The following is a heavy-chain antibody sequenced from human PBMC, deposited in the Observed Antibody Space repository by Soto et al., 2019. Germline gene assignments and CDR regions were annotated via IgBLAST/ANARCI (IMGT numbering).Heavy chain of an antibody. CDR3: ARATYDSSTYYLDY. CDR1: GASISGGDYY. D-gene: IGHD3-22*01. V-gene: IGHV4-30-4*01. CDR2: IYYTGNT. Sequence: QVQLQESGPGLVKPSQTLSLTCTVSGASISGGDYYWTWIRQPPGEGLEWIGSIYYTGNTYSNPSLXXXLXXSVDPSNNQFALRLTSVTAPDTAIYYCARATYDSSTYYLDYWGQGTLVTVSS. J-gene: IGHJ4*02.